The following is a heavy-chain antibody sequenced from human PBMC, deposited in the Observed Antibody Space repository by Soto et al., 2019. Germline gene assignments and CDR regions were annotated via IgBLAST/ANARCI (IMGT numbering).Heavy chain of an antibody. CDR1: GGTFSSYA. D-gene: IGHD3-10*01. Sequence: SVKVSCKASGGTFSSYAISWVRQAPGQGLEWMGGIIPIFGTANYAQKFQGRVTITADESTSTAYMELSSLRSEDTAVYYCARVGAMVRGVLSNAFDIWGQGTMVTVSS. CDR2: IIPIFGTA. V-gene: IGHV1-69*13. CDR3: ARVGAMVRGVLSNAFDI. J-gene: IGHJ3*02.